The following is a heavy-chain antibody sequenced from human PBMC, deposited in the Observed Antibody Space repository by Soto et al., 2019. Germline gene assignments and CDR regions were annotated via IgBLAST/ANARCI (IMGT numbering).Heavy chain of an antibody. Sequence: AGGSLRLSCAGSGFSFSNAWMRWVRQIPGKGLEWVGRVKTTSERGTTNYAAPVLGRFTVSRDDSKNALYLQMDALRAEDTAVYYCKTAGSRVGYTGSYWGQGTQVTVSS. J-gene: IGHJ4*02. V-gene: IGHV3-15*06. CDR2: VKTTSERGTT. CDR1: GFSFSNAW. CDR3: KTAGSRVGYTGSY. D-gene: IGHD5-12*01.